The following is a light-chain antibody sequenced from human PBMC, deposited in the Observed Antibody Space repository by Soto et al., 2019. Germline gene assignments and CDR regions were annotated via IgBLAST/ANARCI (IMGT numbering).Light chain of an antibody. CDR2: GAS. Sequence: EVVMRQSPATLSVSPGEGATLSCRASQSVSSYLAWYQQKPGQAPRLLIYGASTRATGIPARFSGSGSGTDFTLTISRLEPEDFAVYYCQQYGSSLRTFGQGTKVDIK. CDR3: QQYGSSLRT. CDR1: QSVSSY. V-gene: IGKV3-20*01. J-gene: IGKJ1*01.